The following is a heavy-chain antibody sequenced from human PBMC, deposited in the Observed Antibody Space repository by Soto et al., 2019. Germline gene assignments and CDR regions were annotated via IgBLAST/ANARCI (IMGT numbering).Heavy chain of an antibody. V-gene: IGHV3-23*01. CDR2: ISGSGGST. D-gene: IGHD4-17*01. CDR3: AKDPYGWDDAFDI. CDR1: GFTFSSYA. J-gene: IGHJ3*02. Sequence: EVQLLESGGGLVQPGGSLRLSCAASGFTFSSYAMSWVRQAPGRGLEWVSAISGSGGSTYYADSVKGRFTISRDNSKNTLYLQMNSLRAEDTAVYYCAKDPYGWDDAFDIWGQGTMVTVSS.